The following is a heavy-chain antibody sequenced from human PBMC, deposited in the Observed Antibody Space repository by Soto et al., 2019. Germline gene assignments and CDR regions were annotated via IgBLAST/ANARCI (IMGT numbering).Heavy chain of an antibody. V-gene: IGHV1-3*01. D-gene: IGHD2-21*02. CDR2: NNAGNGNK. CDR3: ARNYPPPECGGDCYSRGGMDV. CDR1: GYTFTHCA. J-gene: IGHJ6*02. Sequence: ASVQVSWKASGYTFTHCAMHWVRQAPGQRLEWMGWNNAGNGNKKYSHKFQGRATNTRDTSASTAYMELSSLKSEDTAVYYSARNYPPPECGGDCYSRGGMDVWGQGTTVTVSS.